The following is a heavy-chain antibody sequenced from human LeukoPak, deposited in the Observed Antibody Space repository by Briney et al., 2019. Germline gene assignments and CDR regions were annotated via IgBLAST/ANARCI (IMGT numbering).Heavy chain of an antibody. CDR3: ARVGDSSGYYYSDY. D-gene: IGHD3-22*01. CDR1: GYTFTSYG. Sequence: ASVKVSCKASGYTFTSYGISWVRQAPGQGLEWMGWISAYNGDTNYAQKLQGRVTMTTDTSTSTAYMELRSLRSDDTAVYYCARVGDSSGYYYSDYWGQGTLVTVSS. J-gene: IGHJ4*02. V-gene: IGHV1-18*01. CDR2: ISAYNGDT.